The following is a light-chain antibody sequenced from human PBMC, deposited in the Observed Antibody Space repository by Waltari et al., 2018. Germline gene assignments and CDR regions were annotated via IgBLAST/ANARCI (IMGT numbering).Light chain of an antibody. Sequence: DIVMTQSPDSLAVSLGERATINCKSSQSVLYSSNNKNYLAWYQQKPRQPPKLLIYWASTRESGVPDRFSGSGSGTDFTLTISSLQAEDVAVYYCQQYYNTPLTFGGGTKVEIK. V-gene: IGKV4-1*01. CDR3: QQYYNTPLT. J-gene: IGKJ4*01. CDR2: WAS. CDR1: QSVLYSSNNKNY.